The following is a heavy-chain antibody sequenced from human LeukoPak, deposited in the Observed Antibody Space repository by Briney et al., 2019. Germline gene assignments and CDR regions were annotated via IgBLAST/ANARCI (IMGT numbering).Heavy chain of an antibody. CDR2: IMSNSGGT. CDR1: GYSISDSH. CDR3: ARDRVDGYYYFDY. D-gene: IGHD5-24*01. V-gene: IGHV1-2*02. J-gene: IGHJ4*02. Sequence: GASVKVSCKAAGYSISDSHMHWVRQAPGQGLEWMGWIMSNSGGTHYAQKFQGRVTMTRDTSISTAYFELTSLRSDDTAIYYCARDRVDGYYYFDYWGQGTLVTVSS.